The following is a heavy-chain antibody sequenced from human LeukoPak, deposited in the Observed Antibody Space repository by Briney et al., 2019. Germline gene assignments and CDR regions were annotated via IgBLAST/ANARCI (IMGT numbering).Heavy chain of an antibody. CDR1: GYTFTSYG. D-gene: IGHD6-13*01. J-gene: IGHJ4*02. CDR3: ARGGRIAAAGTGFDY. Sequence: ASVKVSCKASGYTFTSYGISWVRQAPGQGLEWMGWISAYNGNTNYAQKLQGRVTMTTDTSTSTACMELRSLRSDDTAVYYCARGGRIAAAGTGFDYWGQGTLVTVSS. CDR2: ISAYNGNT. V-gene: IGHV1-18*01.